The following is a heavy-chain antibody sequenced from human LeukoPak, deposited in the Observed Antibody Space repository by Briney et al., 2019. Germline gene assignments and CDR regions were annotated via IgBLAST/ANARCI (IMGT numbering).Heavy chain of an antibody. CDR1: GGSFSGYY. V-gene: IGHV4-34*01. Sequence: PSETLSLTCAVYGGSFSGYYWSWIRQPPGKGLEWIGEINHSGSTNYNPSLKSRVTISVDTSKNQFSLKLSSVTAADTAVYYCARGSRYVAAARIFDYWGQGTLVTVSS. CDR3: ARGSRYVAAARIFDY. CDR2: INHSGST. J-gene: IGHJ4*02. D-gene: IGHD6-13*01.